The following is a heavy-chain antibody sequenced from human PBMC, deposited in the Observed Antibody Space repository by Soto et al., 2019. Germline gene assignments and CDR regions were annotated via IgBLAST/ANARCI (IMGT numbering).Heavy chain of an antibody. D-gene: IGHD1-7*01. Sequence: PGESLKISCEGSGYSFTTYWISWVRQMPGKGLEWMGRIDPSDSYTNYSPSFQGHVTISADKSISTAYLQWSSLQASDTAVYYCARDRNYGYDYWGQGTLVTVSS. CDR2: IDPSDSYT. J-gene: IGHJ4*02. CDR1: GYSFTTYW. CDR3: ARDRNYGYDY. V-gene: IGHV5-10-1*01.